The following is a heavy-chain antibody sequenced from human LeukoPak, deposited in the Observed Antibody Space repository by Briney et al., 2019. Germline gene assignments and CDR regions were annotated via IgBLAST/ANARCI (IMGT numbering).Heavy chain of an antibody. CDR3: ASSPPSYSGSYYLYFDY. J-gene: IGHJ4*02. V-gene: IGHV4-34*01. CDR1: GGSFSGYY. CDR2: INHSGST. Sequence: PSETLSLTCAVYGGSFSGYYWSWIRQPPGKGLEWIGEINHSGSTNYNPSLKSRVTIPVDTSKNQFSLKLSSVTAADTAVYYCASSPPSYSGSYYLYFDYWGQGTLVTVSS. D-gene: IGHD1-26*01.